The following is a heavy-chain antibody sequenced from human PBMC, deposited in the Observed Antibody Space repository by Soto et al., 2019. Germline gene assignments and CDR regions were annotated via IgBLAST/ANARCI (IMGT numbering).Heavy chain of an antibody. Sequence: ASVKVSCKASGYTFTGYYMHWVRQAPGQGLEWMGWIDPNSGGTNYAQKFQGRVTMTRDTSISTAYMELSRLRSDDTAVYYCARRVIWFGTEYRGYGMDVWGQGTTVTVSS. CDR2: IDPNSGGT. CDR1: GYTFTGYY. CDR3: ARRVIWFGTEYRGYGMDV. J-gene: IGHJ6*02. V-gene: IGHV1-2*02. D-gene: IGHD3-10*01.